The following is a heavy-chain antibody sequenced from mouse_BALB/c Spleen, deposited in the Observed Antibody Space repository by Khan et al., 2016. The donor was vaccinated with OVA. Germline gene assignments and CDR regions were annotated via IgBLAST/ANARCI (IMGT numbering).Heavy chain of an antibody. CDR2: INYSGNT. CDR1: GYSITSEYA. D-gene: IGHD2-4*01. V-gene: IGHV3-2*02. Sequence: EVQLVESGPGLVKPSQSPSLTCTVTGYSITSEYAWNWIRQFSGNKLEWMGYINYSGNTRFNPSLKSRTSITRDTSKNQFFLQLNSVTTEDTATYYCARKDYYDYDPFPYWGQGTLVTVSA. J-gene: IGHJ3*01. CDR3: ARKDYYDYDPFPY.